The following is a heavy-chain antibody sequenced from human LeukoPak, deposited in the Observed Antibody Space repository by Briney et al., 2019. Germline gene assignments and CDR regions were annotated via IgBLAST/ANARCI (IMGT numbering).Heavy chain of an antibody. D-gene: IGHD6-25*01. J-gene: IGHJ4*02. CDR3: ARDHRPYCSSAALDY. CDR1: GYTFTSYY. CDR2: INPSGGST. Sequence: ASVKVSCKASGYTFTSYYMHWVRQAPGQGLEWMGIINPSGGSTSYAQKFQGRVTMTRDTSTSTVYMELSSLRSEDTAVYYCARDHRPYCSSAALDYWGQGTLVTVSS. V-gene: IGHV1-46*01.